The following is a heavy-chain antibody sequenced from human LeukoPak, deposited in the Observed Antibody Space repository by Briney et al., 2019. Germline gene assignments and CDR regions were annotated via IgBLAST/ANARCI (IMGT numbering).Heavy chain of an antibody. CDR3: ARVRPGIAATGTWAAPV. CDR2: VHHSGSI. J-gene: IGHJ4*02. Sequence: SETLSLTCTVSGYSISSGYWWGWIRQSPGMGLEWIGSVHHSGSIYYNPSFKGRVTISVDTSKNQFSLKLSSVTAADTAVYYCARVRPGIAATGTWAAPVWGQGTLVTVSS. CDR1: GYSISSGYW. V-gene: IGHV4-38-2*02. D-gene: IGHD6-13*01.